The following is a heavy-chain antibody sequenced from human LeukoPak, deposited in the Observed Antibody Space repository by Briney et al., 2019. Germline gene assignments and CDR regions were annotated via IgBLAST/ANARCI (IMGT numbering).Heavy chain of an antibody. Sequence: SETLSLTCTVSGGSISSYYWSWIRQPPGKGLEWIGYIYYSGSTNYNPSLKSRVTISVDTSKNQFSLKPSSVTAADTAVYYCARNRDDYVWGSYRYSIGFDYWGQGTLVTVSS. CDR3: ARNRDDYVWGSYRYSIGFDY. D-gene: IGHD3-16*02. CDR2: IYYSGST. J-gene: IGHJ4*02. V-gene: IGHV4-59*08. CDR1: GGSISSYY.